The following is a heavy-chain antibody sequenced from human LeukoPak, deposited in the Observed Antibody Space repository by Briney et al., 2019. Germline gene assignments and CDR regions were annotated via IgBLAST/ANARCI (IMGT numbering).Heavy chain of an antibody. Sequence: SETLSLTCTVSGGSISSGDYYWSWIRQPPGKGLEWIGYIYYSGSTYYNPSLKSRVTISVDTSKNQFSLKLSPVTAADTAVYYCARTPVSGHYFDYWGQGTLVTVSS. D-gene: IGHD5/OR15-5a*01. J-gene: IGHJ4*02. CDR2: IYYSGST. CDR1: GGSISSGDYY. CDR3: ARTPVSGHYFDY. V-gene: IGHV4-30-4*01.